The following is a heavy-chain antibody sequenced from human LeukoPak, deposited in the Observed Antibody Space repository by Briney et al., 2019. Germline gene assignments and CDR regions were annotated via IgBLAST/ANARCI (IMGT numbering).Heavy chain of an antibody. CDR2: INPSGGST. V-gene: IGHV1-46*01. CDR1: GYTFTSYY. CDR3: ARLPAYDFWSGYMHTNWFDP. J-gene: IGHJ5*02. D-gene: IGHD3-3*01. Sequence: ASVKVSCKASGYTFTSYYMHWVRQAPGQGLEWMGIINPSGGSTSYAQKFQGRVTMTRNTSISTAYMELSSLRSEDTAVYYCARLPAYDFWSGYMHTNWFDPWGQGTLVTVSS.